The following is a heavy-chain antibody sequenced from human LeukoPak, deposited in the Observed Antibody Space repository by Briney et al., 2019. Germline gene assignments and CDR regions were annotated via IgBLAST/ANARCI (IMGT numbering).Heavy chain of an antibody. V-gene: IGHV4-39*01. CDR2: VYYSGGT. Sequence: SETLSLTCTVSGGSISSGSYCWAWIRQPPGKGLEWIGTVYYSGGTYYNPSLKSRVTMSVDTSNSQFSLKLSSVTAADTAVYYCSRQSIAVAGTGYFQHWGQGTLVTVSS. J-gene: IGHJ1*01. CDR3: SRQSIAVAGTGYFQH. D-gene: IGHD6-19*01. CDR1: GGSISSGSYC.